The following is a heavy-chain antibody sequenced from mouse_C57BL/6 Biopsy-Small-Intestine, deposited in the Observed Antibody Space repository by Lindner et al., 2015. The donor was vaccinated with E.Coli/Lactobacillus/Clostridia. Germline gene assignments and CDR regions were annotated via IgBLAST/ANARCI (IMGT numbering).Heavy chain of an antibody. D-gene: IGHD1-1*01. J-gene: IGHJ1*03. CDR3: ARRDYGSSYGWYFDV. CDR1: GYSITSGYY. CDR2: ISYGGSN. Sequence: VQLQESGPGLVKPSQSLSLTCSDTGYSITSGYYWNWIRQFPGNKLEWMGYISYGGSNNYNPSLKDRISITRDTSKSQFFLTLTSVTTEDTATYYCARRDYGSSYGWYFDVWGTGTTVTVSS. V-gene: IGHV3-6*01.